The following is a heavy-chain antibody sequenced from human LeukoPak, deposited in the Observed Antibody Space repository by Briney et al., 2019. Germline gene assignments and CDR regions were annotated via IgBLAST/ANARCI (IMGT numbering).Heavy chain of an antibody. CDR1: GYTFTGYY. D-gene: IGHD3-3*01. Sequence: ASVKVSCKASGYTFTGYYMHWVRQAPGQGLEWMGRINPNSGGTNYAQKLQGRVTMTTDTSTSTAYMELRSLRSDDTAVYYCARDRKVLRFLEWLLWNPFDYWGQGTLVTVSS. J-gene: IGHJ4*02. CDR2: INPNSGGT. V-gene: IGHV1-2*06. CDR3: ARDRKVLRFLEWLLWNPFDY.